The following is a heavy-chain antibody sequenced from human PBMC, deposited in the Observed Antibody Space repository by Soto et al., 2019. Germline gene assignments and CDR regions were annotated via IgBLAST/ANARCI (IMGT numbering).Heavy chain of an antibody. CDR1: GFTVSSNY. CDR2: IYSGGST. Sequence: GGSLRLSCAASGFTVSSNYMSWVRQAPGKGLEWVSVIYSGGSTYYADSVKGRFTITRDNSKNTLYVQMNCLRAKDTAVYYCTRAQGAGHYYYDSSGTPDAFDIWGQGTLVTVPS. V-gene: IGHV3-53*01. J-gene: IGHJ3*02. D-gene: IGHD3-22*01. CDR3: TRAQGAGHYYYDSSGTPDAFDI.